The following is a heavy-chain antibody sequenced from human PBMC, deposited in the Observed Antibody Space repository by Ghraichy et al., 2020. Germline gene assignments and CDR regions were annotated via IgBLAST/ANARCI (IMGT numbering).Heavy chain of an antibody. CDR3: TRDGLAGGYQFDY. D-gene: IGHD2-2*01. V-gene: IGHV4-59*01. CDR1: GASIRSYY. CDR2: VYYTGGT. Sequence: SQTLSLTCTVSGASIRSYYWGWIRQSPGMGLEWIGHVYYTGGTTYNPSLKSRVTISVDTSQNQFSLKLTSLSAADTAVYYCTRDGLAGGYQFDYWGQGTLVTVSS. J-gene: IGHJ4*02.